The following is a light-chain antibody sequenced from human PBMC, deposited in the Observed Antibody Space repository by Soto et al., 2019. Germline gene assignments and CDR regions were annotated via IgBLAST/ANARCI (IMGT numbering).Light chain of an antibody. Sequence: IVLTQSPGALSLSPGEGATLSCRASQSIKNNFLAWYQQRPGQAPRLLIHAASIRASGKADRFTGTASGTDFTLTISRLGPDDFGVYYCQQYGTSLTFGGGTRVE. V-gene: IGKV3-20*01. CDR3: QQYGTSLT. J-gene: IGKJ4*01. CDR2: AAS. CDR1: QSIKNNF.